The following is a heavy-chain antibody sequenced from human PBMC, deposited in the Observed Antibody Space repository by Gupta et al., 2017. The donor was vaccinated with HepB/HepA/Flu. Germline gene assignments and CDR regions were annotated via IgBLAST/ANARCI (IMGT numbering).Heavy chain of an antibody. D-gene: IGHD1-7*01. CDR3: ARIRGRELLES. V-gene: IGHV4-59*01. CDR2: FFYIGTT. J-gene: IGHJ4*02. Sequence: VQLQESGPGLVKPSETLSLTCTVSGVSITGYYWSWIRQSPGKGLEWIGSFFYIGTTNYNPSLKSRVTMSGDMSKNQFSLKLNSVTAADTAVYYCARIRGRELLESWGQGILVTVSS. CDR1: GVSITGYY.